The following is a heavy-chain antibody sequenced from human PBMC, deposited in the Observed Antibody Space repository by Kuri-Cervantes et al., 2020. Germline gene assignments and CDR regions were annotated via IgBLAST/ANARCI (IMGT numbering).Heavy chain of an antibody. J-gene: IGHJ3*02. Sequence: GESLKISCAASGFTFSSYAMSWVRQAPGKGLEWVSAISGSGGSTYYADSVKGRFTISRDNSKNTLYLQMNSLRAEDTAVYYCASSGYSATDAFDIWGQGTMVTVSS. V-gene: IGHV3-23*01. CDR2: ISGSGGST. CDR1: GFTFSSYA. D-gene: IGHD3-22*01. CDR3: ASSGYSATDAFDI.